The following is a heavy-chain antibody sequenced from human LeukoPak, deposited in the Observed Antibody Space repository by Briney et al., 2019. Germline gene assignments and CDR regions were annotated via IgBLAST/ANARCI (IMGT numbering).Heavy chain of an antibody. D-gene: IGHD1-7*01. CDR3: ARVTNWNYGLDY. Sequence: SETLSLTCTVSGGSISSYYWSWIRQPPGKGLEWIGYIYYSGSTNYNPSLKSRVTISVDTSKNQSSLKLSSVTAADTAVYYCARVTNWNYGLDYWGQGTLVTVSS. CDR1: GGSISSYY. CDR2: IYYSGST. V-gene: IGHV4-59*01. J-gene: IGHJ4*02.